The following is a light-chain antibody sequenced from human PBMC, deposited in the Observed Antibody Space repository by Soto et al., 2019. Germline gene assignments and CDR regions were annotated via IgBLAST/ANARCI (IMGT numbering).Light chain of an antibody. V-gene: IGLV1-47*02. CDR1: SSNIGSNS. CDR3: AAWDDSLSAVV. Sequence: QPVLTQPPSASGTPGQRVTISCSGSSSNIGSNSVYWYQQLPGTAPKLLIYSNNQRPSGVPDRFSGSKSGTSASLAISGLRSEDEAGYFCAAWDDSLSAVVFGGGTKLSVL. CDR2: SNN. J-gene: IGLJ2*01.